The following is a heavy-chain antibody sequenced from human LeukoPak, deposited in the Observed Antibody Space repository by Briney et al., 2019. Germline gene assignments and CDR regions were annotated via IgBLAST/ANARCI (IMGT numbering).Heavy chain of an antibody. D-gene: IGHD5-18*01. V-gene: IGHV5-51*01. CDR2: IYPGDSDT. J-gene: IGHJ5*02. Sequence: GESLKISCKGSGYSFTSYWIGWVRQMPGKGLEWMGIIYPGDSDTRYSPSFQGQVTISADKSISTAYLQWSSLKASDTAMYYCARGWGGYSYGYSRNWFDPWGQGTLVTVSS. CDR3: ARGWGGYSYGYSRNWFDP. CDR1: GYSFTSYW.